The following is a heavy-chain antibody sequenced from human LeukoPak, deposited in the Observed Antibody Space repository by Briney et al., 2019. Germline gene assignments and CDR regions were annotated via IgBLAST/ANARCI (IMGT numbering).Heavy chain of an antibody. V-gene: IGHV4-59*01. CDR2: ISDSGST. D-gene: IGHD4-17*01. J-gene: IGHJ4*02. CDR1: GGSISSYY. Sequence: SETLSLTCTVSGGSISSYYWSWTRQPPGKGLEWIAYISDSGSTNYNPSLKSRVTISVDTSKNQFSLKLSSVTAADTAVYYCARTTVTTYFDNWGQGTLVTVSS. CDR3: ARTTVTTYFDN.